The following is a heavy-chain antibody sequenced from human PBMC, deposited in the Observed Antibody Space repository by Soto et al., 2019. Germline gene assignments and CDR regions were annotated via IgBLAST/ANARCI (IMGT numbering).Heavy chain of an antibody. V-gene: IGHV1-69*12. Sequence: QVQLVQSGAEVKKPGSSVKVTCKASGGTFSSYAISWVRQATGQGLEWMGGIIPIFGTANYAQKFQGRVTITADESTSTAYMELSSLRSEDTAVYYCASPPPHYYYYRMDVWGQGTTVTVSS. CDR3: ASPPPHYYYYRMDV. CDR2: IIPIFGTA. J-gene: IGHJ6*02. CDR1: GGTFSSYA.